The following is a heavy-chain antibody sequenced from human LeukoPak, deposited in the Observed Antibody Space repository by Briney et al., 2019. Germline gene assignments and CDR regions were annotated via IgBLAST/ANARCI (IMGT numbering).Heavy chain of an antibody. J-gene: IGHJ5*02. CDR3: ARGTSIFGPNWFDP. V-gene: IGHV4-4*07. D-gene: IGHD3-3*01. Sequence: SETLSLTCTVSGGSISSYYWSWIRQPAGKGLEWIGRIYTSGSTNYNPSLKSRVTMSVDTSKNQFSLKLSSVTAADTAVYYCARGTSIFGPNWFDPWSQGTLVTVSS. CDR1: GGSISSYY. CDR2: IYTSGST.